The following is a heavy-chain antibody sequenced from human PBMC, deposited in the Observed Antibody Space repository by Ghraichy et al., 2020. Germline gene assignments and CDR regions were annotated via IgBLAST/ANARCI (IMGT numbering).Heavy chain of an antibody. Sequence: SQTLSLTCAISGDSVSTGSAAWNWLRQSPSRGLEWLGRTYYRSKWHFDYADSVKSRLIINPDTSKNLFSLQLNSVIPEDTAVYYCARVPINAVYNWFDSWGQGTLVIVSS. D-gene: IGHD1-14*01. CDR2: TYYRSKWHF. V-gene: IGHV6-1*01. CDR1: GDSVSTGSAA. J-gene: IGHJ5*01. CDR3: ARVPINAVYNWFDS.